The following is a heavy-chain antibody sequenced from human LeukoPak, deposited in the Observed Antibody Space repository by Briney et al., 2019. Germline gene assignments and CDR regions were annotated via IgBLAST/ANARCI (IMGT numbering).Heavy chain of an antibody. CDR1: GVPISSYY. Sequence: PSETLSLTCTVSGVPISSYYWSWIRQPPGKGLEWIGYIYYSGSTNYNPSLKSRVTISVDTSKNQFSLKLSSVTAADTAVYYCAREVIAARPGGYFDYWGQGTLVTVSS. J-gene: IGHJ4*02. V-gene: IGHV4-59*01. CDR2: IYYSGST. CDR3: AREVIAARPGGYFDY. D-gene: IGHD6-6*01.